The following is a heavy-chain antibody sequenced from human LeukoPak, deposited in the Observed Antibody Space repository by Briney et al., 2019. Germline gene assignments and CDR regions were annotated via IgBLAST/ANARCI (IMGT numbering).Heavy chain of an antibody. J-gene: IGHJ4*02. CDR2: VWYDGSNI. Sequence: GGSLRLSCAASGFTFSTYGMHWVRQAPGKGLEWVAVVWYDGSNIHYVDSVKGRFTISRDDSKSTLYLQMNSLTAEDTAVYYCARGGYSGTYYFDYWGQGTLVTVSS. D-gene: IGHD1-26*01. V-gene: IGHV3-33*01. CDR1: GFTFSTYG. CDR3: ARGGYSGTYYFDY.